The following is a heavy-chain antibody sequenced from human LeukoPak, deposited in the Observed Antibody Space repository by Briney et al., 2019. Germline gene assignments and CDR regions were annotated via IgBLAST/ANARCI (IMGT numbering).Heavy chain of an antibody. CDR2: IYISGST. V-gene: IGHV4-4*07. CDR3: ARAYSIRPVRGYSYGDLGY. CDR1: GGSISSYY. Sequence: PSETLSLTCTVSGGSISSYYWSWIRQPAGKGLEWIGRIYISGSTNYNPSLKSRVTMSVDTSKNQFSLKLSSVTAADTAVYYCARAYSIRPVRGYSYGDLGYWGQGTLVTVSS. J-gene: IGHJ4*02. D-gene: IGHD5-18*01.